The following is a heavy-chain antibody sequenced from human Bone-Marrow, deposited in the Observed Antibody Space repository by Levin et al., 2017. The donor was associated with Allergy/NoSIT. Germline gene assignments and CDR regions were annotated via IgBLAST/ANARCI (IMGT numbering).Heavy chain of an antibody. V-gene: IGHV4-4*02. CDR2: IYHSGST. CDR1: GGSISSSNW. D-gene: IGHD4-17*01. CDR3: ARSRRYGDYDY. Sequence: SETLSLTCAVSGGSISSSNWWSWVRQPPGEGLAWIGEIYHSGSTNYNPSLKSRVTISVDKAKNQFSLKLSSVTAADTAVYYCARSRRYGDYDYWGQGTLVTVSS. J-gene: IGHJ4*02.